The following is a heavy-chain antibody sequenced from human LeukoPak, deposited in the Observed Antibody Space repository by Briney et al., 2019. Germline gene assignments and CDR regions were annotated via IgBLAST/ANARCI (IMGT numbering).Heavy chain of an antibody. CDR3: ARDGENRVGAIYYYYGMDV. CDR2: MNSDGSST. D-gene: IGHD1-26*01. CDR1: GFTFSSYW. V-gene: IGHV3-74*01. Sequence: QPGGSLRLSCAASGFTFSSYWMHWVRQAPGKGLVWVSRMNSDGSSTSYADSVKGRFTISRDNAKNTLYLQMNSLRAEDTAVYYCARDGENRVGAIYYYYGMDVWGQGTTVAVSS. J-gene: IGHJ6*02.